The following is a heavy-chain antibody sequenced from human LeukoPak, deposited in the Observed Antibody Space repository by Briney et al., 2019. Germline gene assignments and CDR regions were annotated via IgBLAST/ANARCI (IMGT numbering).Heavy chain of an antibody. J-gene: IGHJ4*02. V-gene: IGHV1-2*02. CDR2: INPKSGGA. CDR1: GYTFTGYY. Sequence: ASVKVSCKASGYTFTGYYIHWVRQAPGQGLEWMGWINPKSGGANYAQKFQGRVTMTRDTSISTAYMELSRLRSVDTAVYYCARDATRGSYYFDYWGQGTLVTVSS. CDR3: ARDATRGSYYFDY. D-gene: IGHD3-10*01.